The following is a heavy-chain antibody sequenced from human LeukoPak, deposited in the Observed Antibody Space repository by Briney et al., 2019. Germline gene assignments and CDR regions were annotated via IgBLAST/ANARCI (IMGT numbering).Heavy chain of an antibody. V-gene: IGHV3-72*01. CDR3: ASTGSYYDILTGYYSYYFDY. J-gene: IGHJ4*02. Sequence: GGTLRLSCVASGFTFSDHYMDWVRQAPGKGLEWVGRSGNKANSYTTDYAASVKGRFTISRDDSKNSLYLQMDSLKADDTAVYYCASTGSYYDILTGYYSYYFDYWGQGTLVTVSS. CDR1: GFTFSDHY. CDR2: SGNKANSYTT. D-gene: IGHD3-9*01.